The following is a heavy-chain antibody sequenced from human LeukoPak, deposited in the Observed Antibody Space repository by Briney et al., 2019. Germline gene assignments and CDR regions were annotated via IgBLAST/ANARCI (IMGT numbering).Heavy chain of an antibody. V-gene: IGHV4-59*01. CDR1: GGSINNYY. D-gene: IGHD2-8*01. CDR2: IFYSGST. J-gene: IGHJ3*02. Sequence: SETLSLTCSVSGGSINNYYWSWIRQPPGKGLEWIGHIFYSGSTNYNPSLKSRVTISLVMSKNQISLKLSSVTTADTAMYYCARTNDAFHIWGHGTTVTVSS. CDR3: ARTNDAFHI.